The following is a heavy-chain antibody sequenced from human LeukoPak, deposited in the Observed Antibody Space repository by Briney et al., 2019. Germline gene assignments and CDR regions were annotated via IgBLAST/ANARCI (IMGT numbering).Heavy chain of an antibody. J-gene: IGHJ4*02. V-gene: IGHV3-74*01. CDR2: INSDGSIT. CDR3: AREEFWSGHY. CDR1: GFTFTTYW. Sequence: PGGSLRLSCAASGFTFTTYWMHWVRQAPGKGLVWVSHINSDGSITSYADSVKGRFTISRDNSKNTVYLQMNSLRAEDTAVYYCAREEFWSGHYWGQGTLVTVSS. D-gene: IGHD3-3*01.